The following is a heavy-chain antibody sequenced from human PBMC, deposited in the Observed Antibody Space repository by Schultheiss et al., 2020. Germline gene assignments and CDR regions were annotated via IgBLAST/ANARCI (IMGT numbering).Heavy chain of an antibody. J-gene: IGHJ4*02. D-gene: IGHD6-19*01. Sequence: SQTLSLTCTVSGGSISSYYWGWIRQPPGKGLEWIGYIYYSGSTNYNPSLKSRVTISVDTSKNQFSLKLSSVTAADTAVYYCARGSIAVAGHDYWGQGTLVTVSS. V-gene: IGHV4-59*08. CDR2: IYYSGST. CDR3: ARGSIAVAGHDY. CDR1: GGSISSYY.